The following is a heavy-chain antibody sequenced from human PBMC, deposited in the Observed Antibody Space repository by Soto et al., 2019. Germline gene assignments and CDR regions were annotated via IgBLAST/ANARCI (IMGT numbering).Heavy chain of an antibody. CDR2: IYHSGNI. Sequence: QLQLHESGSGLVKPSQTLSLTCAVSGGSISSGGYSWSWIRQPPGKGLEWIGYIYHSGNIYYNPSLESRVTISVDRSKSQFSLKLSSVTAADTAVYYCARIPSPWGQGTLVTVSS. J-gene: IGHJ5*02. D-gene: IGHD2-21*01. CDR3: ARIPSP. V-gene: IGHV4-30-2*01. CDR1: GGSISSGGYS.